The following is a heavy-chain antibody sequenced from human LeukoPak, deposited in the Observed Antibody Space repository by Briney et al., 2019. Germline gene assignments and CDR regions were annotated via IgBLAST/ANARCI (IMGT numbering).Heavy chain of an antibody. CDR1: GGSFRGYY. Sequence: PETLSPTCAAYGGSFRGYYWSWIREPPGKGLEWIGGINHSGSTNYNPSLKSRVAISVDTSKKQFSLKRSSVTAADTAVYYCARSSSDYGDSWIVQAFYIWGQGTMVTVSA. V-gene: IGHV4-34*01. D-gene: IGHD4-17*01. CDR3: ARSSSDYGDSWIVQAFYI. CDR2: INHSGST. J-gene: IGHJ3*02.